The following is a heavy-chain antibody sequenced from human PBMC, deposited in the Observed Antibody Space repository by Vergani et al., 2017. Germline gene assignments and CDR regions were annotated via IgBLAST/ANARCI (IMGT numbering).Heavy chain of an antibody. CDR2: ISGSGGST. Sequence: EVQLLESGGGLVQPGGSLRLSCAASGFTFSRYAMTWVRQAPGKGLEWVSGISGSGGSTYYADSVKGRFTISSDNSKNTVYLQMNSLRAEDTATYYCAKEITVAGTSFYWGQGTLVTVSS. V-gene: IGHV3-23*01. D-gene: IGHD6-19*01. J-gene: IGHJ4*02. CDR1: GFTFSRYA. CDR3: AKEITVAGTSFY.